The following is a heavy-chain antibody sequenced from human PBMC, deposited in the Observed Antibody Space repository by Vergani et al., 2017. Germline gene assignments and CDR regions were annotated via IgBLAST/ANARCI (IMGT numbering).Heavy chain of an antibody. CDR1: GFTFSSYS. D-gene: IGHD3-9*01. J-gene: IGHJ3*01. Sequence: EVQLVGSGGGLVKPGGSLRLSCAASGFTFSSYSMIWVRQAPGKGLEWVLSISSSSSYIDYADSVKGRFTISRDNGKNSLYLQMNSLRAEDTAVYYCARGGITSYDILTGYLPHAFDFWGQGTMVTVSS. V-gene: IGHV3-21*01. CDR2: ISSSSSYI. CDR3: ARGGITSYDILTGYLPHAFDF.